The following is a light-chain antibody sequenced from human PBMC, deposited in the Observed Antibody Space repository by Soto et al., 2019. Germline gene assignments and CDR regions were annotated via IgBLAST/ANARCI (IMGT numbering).Light chain of an antibody. V-gene: IGKV1-9*01. Sequence: IQLTQSPSSLSASVGDRVTITCRASQGVSSYLAWYQQKPGKAPKLLIYDASTLQSGVPSRFSGSGSGTDFTLTISSLQPDDFATYYCQQYNSYSPATFGQGTKVDIK. CDR1: QGVSSY. CDR3: QQYNSYSPAT. J-gene: IGKJ1*01. CDR2: DAS.